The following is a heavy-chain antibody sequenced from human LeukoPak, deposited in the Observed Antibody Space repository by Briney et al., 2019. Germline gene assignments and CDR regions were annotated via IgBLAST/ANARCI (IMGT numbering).Heavy chain of an antibody. CDR1: GYTFTSYY. CDR2: INPSGGSA. CDR3: ARDFGYCSSTSCYRDYYYYMDV. V-gene: IGHV1-46*03. Sequence: ASVTVSFTASGYTFTSYYMHWVRHGPGQGLEWMGIINPSGGSASYAQKFQGRVTMTRDTSTSTVYMELSSLRSEDTAVYYCARDFGYCSSTSCYRDYYYYMDVWGKGTTVTVSS. J-gene: IGHJ6*03. D-gene: IGHD2-2*03.